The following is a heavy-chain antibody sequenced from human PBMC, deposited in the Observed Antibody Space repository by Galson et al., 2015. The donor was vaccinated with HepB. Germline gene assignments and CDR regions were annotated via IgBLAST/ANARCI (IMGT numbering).Heavy chain of an antibody. J-gene: IGHJ5*02. V-gene: IGHV4-4*07. Sequence: ENLSLTCTVSGGSLSTYYWSWIRQPAGKGLEWIGRIQITVGTKYNPSLKSRVTMSVDTSKNQFSLRLTSVTAADTAIYYCAKDRNDYTNSARWFDPWGQGTLVTVSS. CDR3: AKDRNDYTNSARWFDP. D-gene: IGHD4-11*01. CDR1: GGSLSTYY. CDR2: IQITVGT.